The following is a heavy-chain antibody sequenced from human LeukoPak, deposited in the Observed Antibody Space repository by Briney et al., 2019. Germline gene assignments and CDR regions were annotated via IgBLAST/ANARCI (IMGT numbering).Heavy chain of an antibody. J-gene: IGHJ3*02. CDR2: IYYSGST. V-gene: IGHV4-39*01. Sequence: SETLSLTCTVSGGSISSSSYYWGWIRQPPGKGLEWIGSIYYSGSTYYNPSLKSRVTISVDTSKNQSSLKLSSVTAADTAVYYCARNMITFGGVIVKLRAFDIWGQGTMVTVSS. D-gene: IGHD3-16*02. CDR3: ARNMITFGGVIVKLRAFDI. CDR1: GGSISSSSYY.